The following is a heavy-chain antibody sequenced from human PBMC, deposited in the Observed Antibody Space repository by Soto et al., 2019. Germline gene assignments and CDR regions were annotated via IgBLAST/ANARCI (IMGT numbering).Heavy chain of an antibody. CDR1: GFTFSDYY. V-gene: IGHV3-11*06. J-gene: IGHJ4*01. D-gene: IGHD3-10*01. CDR3: ARVDYHGSGSPSGFDY. CDR2: ISSSSSYA. Sequence: QVQLVESGGGLVKSGGSLRVSCAASGFTFSDYYMTWVRQAPGKVLEWIAYISSSSSYANYADSVKGRFTVSRDNAKNSLDLQISSLRAEDTAVYYCARVDYHGSGSPSGFDYWGHGNLVTVSS.